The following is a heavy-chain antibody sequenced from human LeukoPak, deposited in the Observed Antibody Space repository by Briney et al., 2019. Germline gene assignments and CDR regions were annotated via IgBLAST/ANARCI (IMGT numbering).Heavy chain of an antibody. D-gene: IGHD3-10*01. Sequence: GGSLRLSCAASGFTFSSYSMNWVRQAPGKGLEWVSSISSSSSYIYYADSVKGRFTISRDNSKNSLYLQMSSLRTEATALYYCAKDAGSGSYYGGNDYWGQGTLVTVSS. J-gene: IGHJ4*02. CDR3: AKDAGSGSYYGGNDY. CDR2: ISSSSSYI. V-gene: IGHV3-21*04. CDR1: GFTFSSYS.